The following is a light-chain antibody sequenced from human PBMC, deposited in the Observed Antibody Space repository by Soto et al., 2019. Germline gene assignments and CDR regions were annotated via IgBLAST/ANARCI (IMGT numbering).Light chain of an antibody. Sequence: EIGMTQSPATLAGSPGETVTLSCRASQSLSGNLAWYQQKPGQAPRLLIYGASSRPTGIPDRFSGSGSGTDFTLTISRLEPEDFAVYYCQQYGSSSTFGQGTRLEIK. CDR1: QSLSGN. V-gene: IGKV3-20*01. CDR3: QQYGSSST. J-gene: IGKJ5*01. CDR2: GAS.